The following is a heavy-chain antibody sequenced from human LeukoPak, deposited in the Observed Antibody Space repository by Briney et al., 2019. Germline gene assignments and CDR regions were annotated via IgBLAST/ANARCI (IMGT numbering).Heavy chain of an antibody. Sequence: AGGSLRLSCVASGFTFSQYSMNWVRQAPGKGLDWLAYISGRTSTIQYADSVRGRFTISRDNAKKSLYLQMNSLRAEDTGVYYCARIVGASTLVDYWGQGTLVTVSS. CDR1: GFTFSQYS. D-gene: IGHD1-26*01. J-gene: IGHJ4*02. V-gene: IGHV3-48*04. CDR3: ARIVGASTLVDY. CDR2: ISGRTSTI.